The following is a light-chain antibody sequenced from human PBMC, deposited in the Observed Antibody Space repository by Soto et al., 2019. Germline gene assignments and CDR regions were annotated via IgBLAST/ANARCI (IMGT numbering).Light chain of an antibody. CDR3: QQYGSSPRT. J-gene: IGKJ4*01. V-gene: IGKV3-20*01. CDR2: GAS. Sequence: EIVLTQSPGTLSLSIGERATLSCRARQSVSSSYLAWYQQKPGQAPRLLIYGASSRATGIPDRFSGSGSGTDFTLTISRLEPEDFAVYYCQQYGSSPRTFGGGTKVDIK. CDR1: QSVSSSY.